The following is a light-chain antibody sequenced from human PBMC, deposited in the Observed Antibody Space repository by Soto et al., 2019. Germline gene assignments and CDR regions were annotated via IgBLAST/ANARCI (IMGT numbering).Light chain of an antibody. CDR3: QQFSSSPLMYT. Sequence: VLTQSPGTLSLSPGERATLSCRASQSVSSSLAWYQKKHGQAPRLLIYGASSRATGIPDRFSGSESGTDFTLTISRLEPEDFAVYYCQQFSSSPLMYTFGQGTKLEIK. CDR1: QSVSSS. CDR2: GAS. V-gene: IGKV3-20*01. J-gene: IGKJ2*01.